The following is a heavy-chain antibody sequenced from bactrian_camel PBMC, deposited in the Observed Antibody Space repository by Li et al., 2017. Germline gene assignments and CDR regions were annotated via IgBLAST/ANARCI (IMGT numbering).Heavy chain of an antibody. J-gene: IGHJ4*01. CDR3: AAVGRRSVFCPTLLSEDWALGY. V-gene: IGHV3S57*01. Sequence: HVQLVESGGGSVQAGGSLRLSCARHYSGYSMAWFRQAPGVEREGVASIDHDGTPNYAENTKGRFTISQDVAKNTLYLQMNSLKPEDTAMYYCAAVGRRSVFCPTLLSEDWALGYWGQGTQVTVS. CDR1: HYSGYS. D-gene: IGHD3*01. CDR2: IDHDGTP.